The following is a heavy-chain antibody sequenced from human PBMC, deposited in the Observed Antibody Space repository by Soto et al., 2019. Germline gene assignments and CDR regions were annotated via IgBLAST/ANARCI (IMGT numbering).Heavy chain of an antibody. CDR2: ISAYNGNT. Sequence: GASVKVSCKASGYTYTSYGISWVRPAPGQGLEWMGWISAYNGNTNYAQKLQGRVTMTTDTSTSTAYMELRSLRSDDTAVYYCARAGLAARPGRNDYWGQGTLVTVSS. D-gene: IGHD6-6*01. CDR1: GYTYTSYG. CDR3: ARAGLAARPGRNDY. V-gene: IGHV1-18*01. J-gene: IGHJ4*02.